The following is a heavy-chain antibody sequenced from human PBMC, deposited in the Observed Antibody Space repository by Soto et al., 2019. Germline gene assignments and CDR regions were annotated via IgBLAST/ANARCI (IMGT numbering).Heavy chain of an antibody. CDR1: GGSISSSGYY. CDR2: INYGGSP. J-gene: IGHJ4*02. V-gene: IGHV4-39*01. Sequence: QLQLQESGPGLVKPSETLSLTCTVSGGSISSSGYYWGWIRQPPGKGLEWIGSINYGGSPYYNPSLKSRVALSVDTSKTKFSLKLSSVTAADTAVYYCARLPHYGDPKAGIWGRGTLVTVSS. CDR3: ARLPHYGDPKAGI. D-gene: IGHD4-17*01.